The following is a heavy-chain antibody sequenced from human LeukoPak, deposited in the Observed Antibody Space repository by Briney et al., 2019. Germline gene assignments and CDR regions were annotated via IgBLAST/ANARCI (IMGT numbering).Heavy chain of an antibody. CDR1: GGSISSYY. D-gene: IGHD5-18*01. V-gene: IGHV4-59*01. J-gene: IGHJ4*02. CDR3: ARAKRGYNYGPLDF. Sequence: PSETLSLTCTVSGGSISSYYWSWIRQPPGKGVEWLGYIYYSGSTNYNPSLKSRVTISIDTSKNQFSLKLTSVSAADTAVYFCARAKRGYNYGPLDFWGQGTLVTVSS. CDR2: IYYSGST.